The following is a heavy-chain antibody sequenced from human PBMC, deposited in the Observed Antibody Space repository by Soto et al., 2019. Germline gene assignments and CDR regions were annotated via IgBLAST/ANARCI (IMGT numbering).Heavy chain of an antibody. D-gene: IGHD3-10*01. CDR2: IYWDDDE. V-gene: IGHV2-5*02. CDR3: AHSRNLITEDAQVGDFDY. Sequence: QITLKESGPTLVKPTQTLTLTCSFSGFSLTTDGVGVGWVRQPPGEALEWLALIYWDDDERYSLSLKTRLTITKDTSKNQVVLIMTNMDPVDTATYYCAHSRNLITEDAQVGDFDYWGQGTLVTVSS. J-gene: IGHJ4*02. CDR1: GFSLTTDGVG.